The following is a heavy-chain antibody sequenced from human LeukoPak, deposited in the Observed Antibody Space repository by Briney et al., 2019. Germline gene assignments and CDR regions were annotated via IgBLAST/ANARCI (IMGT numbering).Heavy chain of an antibody. CDR3: ARDGYGEEGNY. D-gene: IGHD4-17*01. V-gene: IGHV4-39*07. CDR2: IYYSGST. Sequence: SETLSLTCTVSGGSISSSSYYWGWIRQPPGKGLEWIVSIYYSGSTYYNPSLKSRVTISVDTSKNQFSLKLSSVTAADTAVYYCARDGYGEEGNYWGQGTLVTVSS. CDR1: GGSISSSSYY. J-gene: IGHJ4*02.